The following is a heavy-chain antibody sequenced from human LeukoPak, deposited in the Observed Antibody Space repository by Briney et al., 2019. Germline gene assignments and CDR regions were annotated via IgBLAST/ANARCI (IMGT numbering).Heavy chain of an antibody. J-gene: IGHJ6*04. CDR3: ARFGSIYYDSSGYYYV. CDR2: INWNGGST. D-gene: IGHD3-22*01. CDR1: GFTFDDYG. V-gene: IGHV3-20*04. Sequence: GSLRLSCAASGFTFDDYGMSWVRQAPGKGLEWVSGINWNGGSTGYADSVKGRFTISRDNAKNSLYLQMNSLRAEDTAVYYCARFGSIYYDSSGYYYVWGKGTTVTVSS.